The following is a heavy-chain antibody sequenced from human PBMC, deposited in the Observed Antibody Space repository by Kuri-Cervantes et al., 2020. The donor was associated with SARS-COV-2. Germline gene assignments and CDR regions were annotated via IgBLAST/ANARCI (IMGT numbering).Heavy chain of an antibody. CDR3: ARLYSSGWYVEYFQH. J-gene: IGHJ1*01. CDR2: IHHGGKT. D-gene: IGHD6-19*01. Sequence: SQTLSLTCAVSGASIRSAGYSWTWIRQPPGKGLEWIGYIHHGGKTYSYNPSLKSRVTISLDTSRNQFSLKLNSVTAADTAVYYCARLYSSGWYVEYFQHWGQGTLVTVSS. CDR1: GASIRSAGYS. V-gene: IGHV4-30-2*01.